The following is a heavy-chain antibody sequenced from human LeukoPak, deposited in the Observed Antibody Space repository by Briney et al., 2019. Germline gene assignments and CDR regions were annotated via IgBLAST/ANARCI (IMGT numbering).Heavy chain of an antibody. CDR2: INHSGST. CDR1: GGSFSGYY. V-gene: IGHV4-34*01. D-gene: IGHD2-15*01. CDR3: ARSLSAFYMDV. Sequence: PSETLSLTCAVYGGSFSGYYWSWIRQPPGKGLEWIGEINHSGSTNYNPSLKSRVTISVDTSKNQFSLKLSSVTAADTAVYYCARSLSAFYMDVWGKGTTVTVSS. J-gene: IGHJ6*03.